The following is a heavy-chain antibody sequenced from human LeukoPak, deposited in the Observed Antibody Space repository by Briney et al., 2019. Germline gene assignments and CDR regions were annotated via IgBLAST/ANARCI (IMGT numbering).Heavy chain of an antibody. CDR3: AREVGGYVGYIFDY. CDR1: GGSISSYY. V-gene: IGHV4-59*01. Sequence: PSETLSLTCTVSGGSISSYYWSWIRQPPGKGLEWIGYIYYSGSTNYNPSLKSRVTISVDTSKNQFFLKLSSVTAADTAVYYCAREVGGYVGYIFDYWGQGTLVTVSS. D-gene: IGHD5-18*01. CDR2: IYYSGST. J-gene: IGHJ4*02.